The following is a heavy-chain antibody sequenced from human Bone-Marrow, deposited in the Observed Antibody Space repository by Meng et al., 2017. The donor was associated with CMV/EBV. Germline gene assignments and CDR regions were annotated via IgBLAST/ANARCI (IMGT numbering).Heavy chain of an antibody. D-gene: IGHD2-2*02. CDR1: GFSFTNAW. J-gene: IGHJ3*01. V-gene: IGHV3-15*01. CDR3: ATEGCSSSSCFTPNAFDV. CDR2: IKSKADGGTT. Sequence: GESLKISCAASGFSFTNAWMGWVRQAPGKGLEWVVSIKSKADGGTTEYAAPVKGRFTITRDDSRKTVYLQMNSLRTEDTAVYYCATEGCSSSSCFTPNAFDVWGQGTMVTVSS.